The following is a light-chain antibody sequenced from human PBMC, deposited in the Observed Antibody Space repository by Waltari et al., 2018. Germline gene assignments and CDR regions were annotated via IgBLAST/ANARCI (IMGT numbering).Light chain of an antibody. CDR2: DVS. CDR1: SSDIGGYNY. CDR3: SSYTSSSTPVV. V-gene: IGLV2-14*03. Sequence: QSALTQPASVSGSPGQSITISCTGTSSDIGGYNYVSWYRQHPGKAPKLIIYDVSNRPSGVSKRFSGSKSGNTASLTISVLQTDDEADYYCSSYTSSSTPVVFGGGTKLTVL. J-gene: IGLJ2*01.